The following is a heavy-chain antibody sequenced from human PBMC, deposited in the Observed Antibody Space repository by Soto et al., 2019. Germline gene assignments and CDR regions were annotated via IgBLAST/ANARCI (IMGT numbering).Heavy chain of an antibody. J-gene: IGHJ5*02. D-gene: IGHD6-19*01. CDR1: GYSFTTYW. Sequence: GESLKISCKGSGYSFTTYWLAWVRQMPGKGLEYMGIIYPGDSDTRYSPSFQGQVTISADKSISTAYLQWSSLKASDTAMYYCARGGAVAGNRWFDPWGQGTLVTVSS. CDR3: ARGGAVAGNRWFDP. CDR2: IYPGDSDT. V-gene: IGHV5-51*01.